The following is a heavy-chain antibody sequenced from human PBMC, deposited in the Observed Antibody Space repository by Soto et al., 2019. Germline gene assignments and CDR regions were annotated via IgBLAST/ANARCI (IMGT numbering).Heavy chain of an antibody. D-gene: IGHD6-19*01. J-gene: IGHJ3*02. CDR1: GFTFSSDA. CDR2: ISGSGGTT. Sequence: EVQLLESGGGLVQPGGSLRLSCAASGFTFSSDAMSWVRQAPGKGLEWVSAISGSGGTTYYADSVKGRFTFSSDNSKNTLYLQMNSLRAEDTAVYYCAKTANGWFSAFDIWGQGTMVTVSS. V-gene: IGHV3-23*01. CDR3: AKTANGWFSAFDI.